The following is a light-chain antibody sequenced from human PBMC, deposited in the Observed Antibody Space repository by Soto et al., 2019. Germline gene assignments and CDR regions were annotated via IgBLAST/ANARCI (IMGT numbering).Light chain of an antibody. CDR2: DAS. J-gene: IGKJ2*03. V-gene: IGKV1-33*01. Sequence: DIQMPQSPSSLSASVGDRVTITCQASQDITNFLNWYQQKPGKAPKLLIYDASSWQTGVPSRLSGSGSGRDFSFSISSLQPEDVATCYCQQFDDVPYSFGQGTKVAIK. CDR3: QQFDDVPYS. CDR1: QDITNF.